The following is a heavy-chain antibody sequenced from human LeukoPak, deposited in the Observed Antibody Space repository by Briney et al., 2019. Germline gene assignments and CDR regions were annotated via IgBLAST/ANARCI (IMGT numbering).Heavy chain of an antibody. Sequence: SETLSLTCTVSGGSINSYYWSWIRQPAGKGLEWIGRIYSSGSTNYSPSLKSRASMSVDTSKNQFSLKLTSVTAADTAAYYCARGGKATVVTMWGQGILVTVSS. V-gene: IGHV4-4*07. CDR2: IYSSGST. D-gene: IGHD4-23*01. J-gene: IGHJ4*02. CDR3: ARGGKATVVTM. CDR1: GGSINSYY.